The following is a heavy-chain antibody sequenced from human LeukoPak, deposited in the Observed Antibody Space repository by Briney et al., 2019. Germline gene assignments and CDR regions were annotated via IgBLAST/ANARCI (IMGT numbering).Heavy chain of an antibody. CDR3: AGPWDPLIPAAGASHFDY. CDR2: LNPNNGDT. J-gene: IGHJ4*02. V-gene: IGHV1-2*02. Sequence: ASVKVSCKASGYMFTGYYIHWVRQAPGQRPEWMAWLNPNNGDTSYAQKFQGRVTMTSDTSISTAYLELSSLTSDDTAVYYCAGPWDPLIPAAGASHFDYWGQGTQVTVSS. CDR1: GYMFTGYY. D-gene: IGHD6-13*01.